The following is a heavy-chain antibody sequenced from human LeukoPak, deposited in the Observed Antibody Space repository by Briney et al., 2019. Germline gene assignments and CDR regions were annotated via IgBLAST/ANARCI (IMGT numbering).Heavy chain of an antibody. J-gene: IGHJ5*02. Sequence: SETLSLTCTVSGGSISNYYWSWIRQPPGKGLEWIGYIYYSGNTNYNPSLKGRATISIDTSKNQFSLKLRSVTAADTAVYHCARPYGSESFWFDAWGQGTLVTVSS. CDR2: IYYSGNT. CDR1: GGSISNYY. D-gene: IGHD3-10*01. CDR3: ARPYGSESFWFDA. V-gene: IGHV4-59*08.